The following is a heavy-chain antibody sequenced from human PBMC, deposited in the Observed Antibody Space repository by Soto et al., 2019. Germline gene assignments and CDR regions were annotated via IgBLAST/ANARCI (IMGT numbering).Heavy chain of an antibody. V-gene: IGHV3-21*01. CDR2: ISSSSSYI. J-gene: IGHJ4*02. Sequence: GGSLRLSCAAPGFTFSSYSMNWVRQAPGKGLEWVSSISSSSSYIYYADSVKGRFTISRDNAKNSLYLQMNSLRAEDTAVYYCARDRYSSSWLFDYWGQGTLVTVSS. CDR1: GFTFSSYS. CDR3: ARDRYSSSWLFDY. D-gene: IGHD6-13*01.